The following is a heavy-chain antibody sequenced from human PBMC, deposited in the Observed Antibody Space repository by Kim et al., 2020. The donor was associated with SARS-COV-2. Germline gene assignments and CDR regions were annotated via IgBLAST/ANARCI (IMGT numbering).Heavy chain of an antibody. D-gene: IGHD3-10*01. V-gene: IGHV3-23*01. CDR1: GFTFSSYA. J-gene: IGHJ6*02. CDR3: AKSLPVLLWFGELSSLDYYGMDV. CDR2: ISGSGGST. Sequence: GGSLRLSCAASGFTFSSYAMSWVRQAPGKGLEWVSAISGSGGSTYYADSVKGRFTISRDNSKNTLYLQMNSLRAEDTAVYYCAKSLPVLLWFGELSSLDYYGMDVWGQGTTVTVSS.